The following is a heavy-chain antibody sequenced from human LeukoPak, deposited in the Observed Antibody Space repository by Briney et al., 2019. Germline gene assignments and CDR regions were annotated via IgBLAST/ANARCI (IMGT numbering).Heavy chain of an antibody. CDR2: IYPSDSET. V-gene: IGHV5-51*01. D-gene: IGHD3-10*01. J-gene: IGHJ4*02. Sequence: GESLKISCKGSGYSFNTFWIGWVRQTPETGLEWMGNIYPSDSETKYKPSFQGQVTISVDKSISTAYLRLSSLKASDTAIHYCARLIYYGSGKTYFFDSWGQGTLVTVSS. CDR1: GYSFNTFW. CDR3: ARLIYYGSGKTYFFDS.